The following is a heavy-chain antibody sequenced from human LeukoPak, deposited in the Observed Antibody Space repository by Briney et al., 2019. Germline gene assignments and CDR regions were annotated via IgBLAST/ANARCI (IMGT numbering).Heavy chain of an antibody. V-gene: IGHV5-51*01. CDR1: GYSFTSYW. J-gene: IGHJ5*02. Sequence: PGESLKISCKGSGYSFTSYWIGLVRQMPGKGLEWMGISEAADSDTRFSPSFQGQVTISADKSISTDYLQWSGLKASDTAMYYCARLEFGGLYTWGQGTLVTVSS. CDR3: ARLEFGGLYT. CDR2: SEAADSDT. D-gene: IGHD3-10*01.